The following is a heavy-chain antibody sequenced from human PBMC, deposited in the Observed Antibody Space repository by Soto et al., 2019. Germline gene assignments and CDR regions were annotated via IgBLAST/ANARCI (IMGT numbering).Heavy chain of an antibody. CDR1: GFTFSSYW. D-gene: IGHD2-21*01. J-gene: IGHJ3*02. V-gene: IGHV3-74*01. CDR2: INSDGSST. CDR3: ASVGMWWAGSFAI. Sequence: EVQVVESGGGLVQPGGSLRLSCAASGFTFSSYWMYWVRQAPGKGLVWVSRINSDGSSTNYADSVKGRFTISRDNAKNTLYLQMTSVRAEDTAVYYCASVGMWWAGSFAIWGQGTMVTVSS.